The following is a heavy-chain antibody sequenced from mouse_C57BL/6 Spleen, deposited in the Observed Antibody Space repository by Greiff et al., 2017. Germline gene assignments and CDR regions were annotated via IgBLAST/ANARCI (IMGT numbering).Heavy chain of an antibody. CDR3: ARNPYGNYVGFAY. V-gene: IGHV1-7*01. J-gene: IGHJ3*01. Sequence: VQLQQSGAELAKPGASVKLSCKASGYTFTSYWMHWVKQRPGQGLEWIGYINPSSGYTKYNQKFKDKATLTAGKSSSTAYMQLSSLTYEDSAVYYCARNPYGNYVGFAYWGQGTLVTVSA. D-gene: IGHD2-1*01. CDR2: INPSSGYT. CDR1: GYTFTSYW.